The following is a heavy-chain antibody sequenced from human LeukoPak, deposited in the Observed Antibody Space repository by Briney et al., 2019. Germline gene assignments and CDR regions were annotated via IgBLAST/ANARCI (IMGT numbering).Heavy chain of an antibody. V-gene: IGHV4-34*01. D-gene: IGHD3-10*01. CDR1: GGSFSGYY. Sequence: SETLSLTCAVYGGSFSGYYWSWIRQPPGKGLEWIGEINHSGSTNYNPSLKSRVTISVDTSKNQISLKLSSVTAADTAVYYCARLLYYYGSGSYYGYYYMDVWGKGTTVTISS. CDR3: ARLLYYYGSGSYYGYYYMDV. CDR2: INHSGST. J-gene: IGHJ6*03.